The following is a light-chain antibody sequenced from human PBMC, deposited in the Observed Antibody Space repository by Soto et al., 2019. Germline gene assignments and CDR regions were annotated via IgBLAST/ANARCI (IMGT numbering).Light chain of an antibody. CDR1: QGISSY. CDR3: QQYYSYPLVT. CDR2: AAS. Sequence: AIRMTQSPSSFSASTGDRVTITCRASQGISSYLAWYQQKPGKAPKLLIYAASTLQSGVPSRFSGSGSGTDFTLTISCLQSEDFATYYCQQYYSYPLVTFGGGTKVETK. J-gene: IGKJ4*01. V-gene: IGKV1-8*01.